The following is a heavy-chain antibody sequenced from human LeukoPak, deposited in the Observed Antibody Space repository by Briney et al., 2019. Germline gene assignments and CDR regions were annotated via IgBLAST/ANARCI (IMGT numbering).Heavy chain of an antibody. Sequence: GGSLRLSCVASGFTFSSYSMNWVRQAPGKGLEWVSSISISTTYIYYADSVKGRFTISRDNAKNSLYLQMNSLRAEDTAVYYCARDYYGDYSFDYWGQGTLVTVSS. CDR2: ISISTTYI. V-gene: IGHV3-21*01. CDR3: ARDYYGDYSFDY. J-gene: IGHJ4*02. CDR1: GFTFSSYS. D-gene: IGHD4-17*01.